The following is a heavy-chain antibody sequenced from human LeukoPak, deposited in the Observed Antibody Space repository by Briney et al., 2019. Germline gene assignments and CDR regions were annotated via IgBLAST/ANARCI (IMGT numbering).Heavy chain of an antibody. D-gene: IGHD3-22*01. Sequence: GGSLRLSCATSGFTFSSYAMSWVRQAPGKGLEWVSAISGSGGSTYYADSVKGRFTTSRDNSKNTLYLQMNSLRAEDTAVYYCAKEGYYDSSGYYSRGVFDYWGQGTLVTVSS. V-gene: IGHV3-23*01. J-gene: IGHJ4*02. CDR3: AKEGYYDSSGYYSRGVFDY. CDR2: ISGSGGST. CDR1: GFTFSSYA.